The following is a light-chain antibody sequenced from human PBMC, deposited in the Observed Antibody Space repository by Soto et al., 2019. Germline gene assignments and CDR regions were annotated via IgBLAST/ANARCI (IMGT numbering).Light chain of an antibody. V-gene: IGLV2-11*01. CDR1: SSDVGGYNY. CDR3: CSYAGSYTSV. Sequence: QSVLTQPRSVSGSPGQSVTISCTGTSSDVGGYNYVSWYQQHPVKAPKLMFYDVSKRPSGVPDLFSGSKSGNTASLTISVLQAEDEADYYGCSYAGSYTSVFGGGTKVTVL. J-gene: IGLJ2*01. CDR2: DVS.